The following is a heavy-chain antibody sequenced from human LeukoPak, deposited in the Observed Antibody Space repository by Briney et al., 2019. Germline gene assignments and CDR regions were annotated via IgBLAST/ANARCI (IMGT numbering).Heavy chain of an antibody. J-gene: IGHJ5*02. Sequence: NASETLSLTCTVSGGSISRSSYYWGWIRQPPGKGLEWIGSIYYSGSTNYNPSLKSRVTISVDTSKNQFSLKLSSVTAADTAVYYCARISDYDFWSGQGHWFDPWGQGTLVTVSS. D-gene: IGHD3-3*01. CDR2: IYYSGST. CDR1: GGSISRSSYY. V-gene: IGHV4-39*01. CDR3: ARISDYDFWSGQGHWFDP.